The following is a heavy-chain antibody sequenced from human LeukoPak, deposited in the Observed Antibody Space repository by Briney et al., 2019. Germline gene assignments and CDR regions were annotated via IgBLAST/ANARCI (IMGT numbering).Heavy chain of an antibody. CDR1: GFTFSNYA. J-gene: IGHJ6*02. CDR3: AKGRGTYPLGYGMDV. Sequence: GGSLRLSCAASGFTFSNYAMTWFRQAPGKGLEWVSSISDGATSTYYADSVKGRFTISRDNSKNTLYLQMNNLRAEDTAIYYCAKGRGTYPLGYGMDVWGQGTTVTVSS. V-gene: IGHV3-23*01. CDR2: ISDGATST.